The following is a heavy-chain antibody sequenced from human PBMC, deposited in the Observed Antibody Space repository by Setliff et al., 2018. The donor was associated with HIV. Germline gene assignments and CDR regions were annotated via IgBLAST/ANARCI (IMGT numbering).Heavy chain of an antibody. V-gene: IGHV1-69*10. D-gene: IGHD5-12*01. Sequence: GASVKVSCKASGYTFTSYNINWVRQATGQGLEWMGGIIPILGIANYAQKFQGRVTITADKSTSTAYMELSSLRSEDTAVYYCARINGYDNRPSAFDIWGQGTMVTVSS. CDR1: GYTFTSYN. CDR3: ARINGYDNRPSAFDI. CDR2: IIPILGIA. J-gene: IGHJ3*02.